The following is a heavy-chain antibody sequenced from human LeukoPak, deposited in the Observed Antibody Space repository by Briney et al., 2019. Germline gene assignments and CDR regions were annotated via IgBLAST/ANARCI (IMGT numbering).Heavy chain of an antibody. CDR3: ARATRGVASDFDY. D-gene: IGHD2-15*01. CDR1: GFTFSSYW. V-gene: IGHV3-7*01. J-gene: IGHJ4*02. Sequence: GGSLRLSCAASGFTFSSYWMSWVRQAPGKGLEWVANIKKDGSEKYYVDSVKGRFTISRDNAKNSLYLQMNSLRAEDTGVYYCARATRGVASDFDYWGQGTLVTVSS. CDR2: IKKDGSEK.